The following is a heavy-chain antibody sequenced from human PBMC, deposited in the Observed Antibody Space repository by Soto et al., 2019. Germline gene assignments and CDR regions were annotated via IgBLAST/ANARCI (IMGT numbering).Heavy chain of an antibody. V-gene: IGHV3-23*01. CDR1: GFTFSSYA. CDR3: ALRPDYDFWSGYLVY. CDR2: ISGSGGST. Sequence: PGGSLRLSCAASGFTFSSYAMSWVRQAPGKGLEWVSAISGSGGSTYYADSVKGRFTISRDNSKNTLYLQMNSLRAEDTAVYYCALRPDYDFWSGYLVYWGQGTLVTVSP. J-gene: IGHJ4*02. D-gene: IGHD3-3*01.